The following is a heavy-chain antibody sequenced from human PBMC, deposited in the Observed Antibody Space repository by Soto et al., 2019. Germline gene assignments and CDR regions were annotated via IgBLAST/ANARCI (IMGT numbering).Heavy chain of an antibody. CDR2: IKRDGSEK. V-gene: IGHV3-7*03. Sequence: GGSLRLSCTASGFMFGSYWMTWVRHVPGKGLQWVANIKRDGSEKYYVDFVKGRFTISRDNADNSVFLDMNNLRVDDTATYYCARVRATDYEIDYWGQGAMVTVYS. CDR1: GFMFGSYW. D-gene: IGHD4-17*01. J-gene: IGHJ4*02. CDR3: ARVRATDYEIDY.